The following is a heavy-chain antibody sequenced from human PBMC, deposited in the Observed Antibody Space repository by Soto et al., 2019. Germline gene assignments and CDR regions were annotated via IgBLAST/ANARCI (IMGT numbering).Heavy chain of an antibody. V-gene: IGHV1-69*01. CDR3: ARAGDNLNYGDDPAYRPFDY. CDR1: GGTFSSYA. CDR2: IIPIFGTA. J-gene: IGHJ4*02. D-gene: IGHD4-17*01. Sequence: QVQLVQSGAEVKKPGSSVKVSCKASGGTFSSYAISWVRQAPGQGLEWMGGIIPIFGTANYAQKFQGRVTITADESTSTAYMELSSLRSEDTAVYYCARAGDNLNYGDDPAYRPFDYWGQGTLVTVSS.